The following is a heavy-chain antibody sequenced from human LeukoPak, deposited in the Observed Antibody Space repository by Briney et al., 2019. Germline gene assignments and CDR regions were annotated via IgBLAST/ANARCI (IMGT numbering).Heavy chain of an antibody. CDR1: GYTFTSYD. D-gene: IGHD5-12*01. Sequence: ASVKVFCKASGYTFTSYDINWVRQATGQGLEWMGWMSAYNGNTNYAQKLQGRVTMTTDTSTSTAYMELRSLRSDDTAVYYCARGYSGYADAFDIWGQGTMVTVSS. V-gene: IGHV1-18*01. CDR3: ARGYSGYADAFDI. CDR2: MSAYNGNT. J-gene: IGHJ3*02.